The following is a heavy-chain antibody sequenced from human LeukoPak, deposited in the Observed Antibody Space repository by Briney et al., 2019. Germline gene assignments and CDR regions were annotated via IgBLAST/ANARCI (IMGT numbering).Heavy chain of an antibody. CDR2: IYYSGST. D-gene: IGHD3-16*02. J-gene: IGHJ4*02. CDR3: ARSYRYTYYFDY. CDR1: GGSISSSSYY. V-gene: IGHV4-39*01. Sequence: SETLSLTCTVSGGSISSSSYYWGWIRQPPGKGLEWIGSIYYSGSTYYNPSLKSRVTISVDTSKSQFSLKLSSVTAADTAVYYCARSYRYTYYFDYWGQGTLVTVSS.